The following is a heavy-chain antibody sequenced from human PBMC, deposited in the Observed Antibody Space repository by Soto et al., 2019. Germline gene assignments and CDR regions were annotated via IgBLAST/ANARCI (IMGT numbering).Heavy chain of an antibody. CDR1: GGTFNTFA. CDR3: ARDKELQRLGGNYYYAMDI. J-gene: IGHJ6*02. V-gene: IGHV1-69*12. Sequence: QVQLVQSGAEVKKPGSSVKVSCKASGGTFNTFAISWVRQAPGQGFEWLGGIIPIFRTPDYAQKFQGRVTIIADESTSTAYMERSSLRAEDTTVYYCARDKELQRLGGNYYYAMDIWGQGTTVTVSS. CDR2: IIPIFRTP. D-gene: IGHD1-26*01.